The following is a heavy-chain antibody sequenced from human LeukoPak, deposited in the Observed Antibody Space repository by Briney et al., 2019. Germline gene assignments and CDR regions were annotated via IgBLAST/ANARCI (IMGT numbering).Heavy chain of an antibody. J-gene: IGHJ4*02. CDR1: GGSISSYY. CDR2: IYYSGST. Sequence: SETLSLTCTVSGGSISSYYWTWIRQPPGKGLEWVGYIYYSGSTNYNPSLKSRVTISVDTSKNQFSLKLTSVTAADTAVYYCARGVNSGYFDYCGQGTLVTVSS. CDR3: ARGVNSGYFDY. D-gene: IGHD1-26*01. V-gene: IGHV4-59*01.